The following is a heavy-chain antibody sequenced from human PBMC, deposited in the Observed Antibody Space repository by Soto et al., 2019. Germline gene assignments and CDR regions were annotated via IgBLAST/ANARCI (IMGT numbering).Heavy chain of an antibody. CDR2: INSDGSST. CDR1: GFTFSSYW. CDR3: AREGSTYYDFWSGYWSRMSWFAP. J-gene: IGHJ5*02. D-gene: IGHD3-3*01. Sequence: EVQLVESGGGLVQPGGSLRLSCAASGFTFSSYWMHWVRQAPGKGLVWVSRINSDGSSTSYADSVKGRFTISRDNAKNKLYLQMNSLRAEDTAVYYCAREGSTYYDFWSGYWSRMSWFAPWGQGTMVTVSS. V-gene: IGHV3-74*01.